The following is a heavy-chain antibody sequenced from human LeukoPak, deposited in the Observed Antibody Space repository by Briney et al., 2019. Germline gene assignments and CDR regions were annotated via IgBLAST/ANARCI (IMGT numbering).Heavy chain of an antibody. CDR3: AKEGVVANPFDY. Sequence: GASLRLSCAASGFTFSSDAMSWVRQAPGKGLEWVSAISGSGGSTYYADSVNGRFTISRDNSKNTLYLQMNSLRAEDTAVYYCAKEGVVANPFDYWGKGTLVTVSS. D-gene: IGHD2-15*01. J-gene: IGHJ4*02. CDR1: GFTFSSDA. V-gene: IGHV3-23*01. CDR2: ISGSGGST.